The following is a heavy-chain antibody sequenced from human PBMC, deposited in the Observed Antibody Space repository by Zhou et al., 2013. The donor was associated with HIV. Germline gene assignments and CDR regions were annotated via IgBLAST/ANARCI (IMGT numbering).Heavy chain of an antibody. CDR3: ATRYPGSGSYNYYYYAMDV. D-gene: IGHD3-10*01. Sequence: QMQLVQSGPEVKKPGTSVKVSCKASGLTLISSVIQWVRQARGQRPEWIGWIVVGNGNTNYAQKFQQRVTFGRDMSTNTIYMELRSLRSEDTAVYYCATRYPGSGSYNYYYYAMDVWAKGPRSPSP. V-gene: IGHV1-58*02. CDR1: GLTLISSV. J-gene: IGHJ6*02. CDR2: IVVGNGNT.